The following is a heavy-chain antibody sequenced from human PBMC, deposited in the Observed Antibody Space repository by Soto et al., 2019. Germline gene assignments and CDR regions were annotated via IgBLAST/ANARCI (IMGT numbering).Heavy chain of an antibody. Sequence: ASVKVSCKSSGYTFTSYYMHWVRQAPGQGLEWMGIINPSGGSTSYAQKFQGRVTMTRDTSTSTVYMELSSLRSEDTAVYYCARAGAPYYFDYWGQGTLVTVSS. D-gene: IGHD1-26*01. CDR3: ARAGAPYYFDY. CDR1: GYTFTSYY. J-gene: IGHJ4*02. CDR2: INPSGGST. V-gene: IGHV1-46*01.